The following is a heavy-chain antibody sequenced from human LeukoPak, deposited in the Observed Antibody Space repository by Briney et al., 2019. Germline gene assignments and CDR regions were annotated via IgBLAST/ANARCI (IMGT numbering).Heavy chain of an antibody. J-gene: IGHJ3*02. CDR3: ARDLRRMDDFWSGYYPDAFDI. CDR2: ISSSSSYI. V-gene: IGHV3-21*01. Sequence: PGGSLLLCCAASGFTCSSYSMKGGRQAPGRGVGGVSLISSSSSYIYYADSVKGRFTISRDNAKNSLYLQMNSLRAEDTAVYYCARDLRRMDDFWSGYYPDAFDIWGQGTMVTVSS. D-gene: IGHD3-3*01. CDR1: GFTCSSYS.